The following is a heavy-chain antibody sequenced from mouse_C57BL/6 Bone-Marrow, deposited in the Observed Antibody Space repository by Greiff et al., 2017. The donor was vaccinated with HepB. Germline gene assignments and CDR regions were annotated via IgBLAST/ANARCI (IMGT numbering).Heavy chain of an antibody. Sequence: QVQLKQSGPELVKPGASVKISCKASGYAFSSSWMNWVKQRPGKGLEWIGRIYPGDGDTNYNGKFKGKATLTADKSSSTAYMQLSSLTSEDSAVYFCARTIYYGNYGYFDYWGQGTTLTVSS. D-gene: IGHD2-1*01. CDR2: IYPGDGDT. CDR3: ARTIYYGNYGYFDY. V-gene: IGHV1-82*01. J-gene: IGHJ2*01. CDR1: GYAFSSSW.